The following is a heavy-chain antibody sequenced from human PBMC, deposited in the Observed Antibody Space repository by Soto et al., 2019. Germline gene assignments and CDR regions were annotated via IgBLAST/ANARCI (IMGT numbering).Heavy chain of an antibody. J-gene: IGHJ6*02. D-gene: IGHD6-13*01. CDR1: GYIFSRYG. Sequence: QVQLVQSGPEVRKPGASVKVSCKASGYIFSRYGISWVRQAPGQGLEWMAWISGYNGNTKFGERVQCRVNVTTDTYTSTAYMELRSLRSDDTAVYYCAREAAAERNYYGLDVWGQGTTVIVSS. V-gene: IGHV1-18*04. CDR2: ISGYNGNT. CDR3: AREAAAERNYYGLDV.